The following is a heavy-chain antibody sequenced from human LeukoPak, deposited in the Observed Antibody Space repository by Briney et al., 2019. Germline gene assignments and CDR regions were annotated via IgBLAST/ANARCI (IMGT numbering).Heavy chain of an antibody. D-gene: IGHD1-1*01. CDR1: GGSLSTYY. CDR3: ARGGTWVGSFDL. Sequence: SETLSLTCTVSGGSLSTYYWSWIRQPPGKGLEWIGYIYYSGSTNYNPSLKSRVTISVDTSKNQFSLRLSSVIAADTAVYYCARGGTWVGSFDLWGRGTLVTVSS. J-gene: IGHJ2*01. CDR2: IYYSGST. V-gene: IGHV4-59*01.